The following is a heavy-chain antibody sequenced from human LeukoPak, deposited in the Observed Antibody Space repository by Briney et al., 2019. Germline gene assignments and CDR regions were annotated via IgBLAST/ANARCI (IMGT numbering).Heavy chain of an antibody. CDR2: ISSSGSTI. Sequence: PGGSLRLSCAASGFTFSDYYMTWIRQAPGKGLEWVSYISSSGSTIHYADSVKGRFPISRDNAKKSLYLQMNSLRADDTAIYYCARARTGRDSRPYYFDYWGQGTLVTVSS. D-gene: IGHD3-22*01. CDR1: GFTFSDYY. V-gene: IGHV3-11*01. J-gene: IGHJ4*02. CDR3: ARARTGRDSRPYYFDY.